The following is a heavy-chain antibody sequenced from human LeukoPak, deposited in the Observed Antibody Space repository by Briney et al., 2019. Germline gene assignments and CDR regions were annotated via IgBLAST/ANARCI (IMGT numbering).Heavy chain of an antibody. CDR1: RGTFSSYA. CDR3: ARGGAYSSGWFKGDWFDP. V-gene: IGHV1-69*04. Sequence: SVHVSCNASRGTFSSYAISWVRQAPGQGLEWMGSIIPILGISNYAQKFQGRVTITEDKSTSTAYMELSSLRSEDTVVYYCARGGAYSSGWFKGDWFDPWGQGTLVTVSS. D-gene: IGHD6-19*01. CDR2: IIPILGIS. J-gene: IGHJ5*02.